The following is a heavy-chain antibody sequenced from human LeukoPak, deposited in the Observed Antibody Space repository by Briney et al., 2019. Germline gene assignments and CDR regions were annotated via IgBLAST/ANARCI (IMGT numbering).Heavy chain of an antibody. CDR1: GGTFSSYA. Sequence: SVKVSCKASGGTFSSYAISWVRQAPGQGLEWMGRIIPILGIANHAQKFQGRVMITADKSTSTAYMELSSLRSEDTAVYYCARGIAVAATDYWGQGTLVTVSS. CDR2: IIPILGIA. V-gene: IGHV1-69*04. J-gene: IGHJ4*02. D-gene: IGHD6-19*01. CDR3: ARGIAVAATDY.